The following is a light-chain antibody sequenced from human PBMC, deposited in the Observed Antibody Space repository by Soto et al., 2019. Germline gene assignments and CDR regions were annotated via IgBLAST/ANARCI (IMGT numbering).Light chain of an antibody. CDR2: EAA. CDR1: QSVSSTY. Sequence: EIVLTQSPGTLSLSPGERATLSCRASQSVSSTYLAWYQQKPGQAPRLLIYEAATRATGIPGRFSGSGSGTDFTLTISRLEPEDFEVYYCQQYVSSPWTFGQGTKVDIK. V-gene: IGKV3-20*01. J-gene: IGKJ1*01. CDR3: QQYVSSPWT.